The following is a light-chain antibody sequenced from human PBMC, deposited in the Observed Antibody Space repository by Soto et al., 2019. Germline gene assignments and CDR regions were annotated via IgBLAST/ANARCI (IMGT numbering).Light chain of an antibody. CDR3: QQRNSYPLT. CDR1: QGVSRY. V-gene: IGKV3-11*01. CDR2: AAS. Sequence: IGLTQSPDSLSSSPGDRATISCRASQGVSRYLAWYHQKPGISPSLVIYAASKRATDIPARFSGSGSGTAFTLTINRLEPEDVAIYYCQQRNSYPLTFGGGTKVELK. J-gene: IGKJ4*01.